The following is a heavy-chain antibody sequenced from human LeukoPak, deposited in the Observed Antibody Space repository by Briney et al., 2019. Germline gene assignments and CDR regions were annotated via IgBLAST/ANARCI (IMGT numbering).Heavy chain of an antibody. Sequence: GGSLRLSCAASGFTFSSYAMSWVRQAPGKGLEWVSAISGSGGSTYYADSVKGRFAIPRDNSKNTLYLQMNSLRAEDTAVYYCAKDSLGSSSWPYFDYWGQGTLVTVSS. CDR2: ISGSGGST. D-gene: IGHD6-13*01. V-gene: IGHV3-23*01. J-gene: IGHJ4*02. CDR3: AKDSLGSSSWPYFDY. CDR1: GFTFSSYA.